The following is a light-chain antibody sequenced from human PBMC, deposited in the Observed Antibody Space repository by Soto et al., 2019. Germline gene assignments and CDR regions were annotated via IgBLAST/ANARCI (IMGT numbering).Light chain of an antibody. CDR1: SSDVGGYNY. V-gene: IGLV2-14*01. J-gene: IGLJ1*01. CDR3: SSYTSSSTYV. Sequence: QSVLTQPASVSGSPGQSITISCTGTSSDVGGYNYVSWYQQHPGKAPKLMIYDVSNRPSGVSNRFSGSKSGNTASLTISGLQVEDGAAYYSSSYTSSSTYVFGTETKVIGL. CDR2: DVS.